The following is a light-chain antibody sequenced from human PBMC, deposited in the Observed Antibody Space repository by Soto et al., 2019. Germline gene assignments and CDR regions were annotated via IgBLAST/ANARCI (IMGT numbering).Light chain of an antibody. CDR3: QQRSNWPGT. CDR1: QSVSTY. Sequence: EIVVTQSPATLSLSPGERATLSCRASQSVSTYVAWFQHKLGQAPRLLIYDASYRAIGVPARFSGGGSGTDFTLTISSLEPEDFAVYYCQQRSNWPGTFGRWTKLDIK. V-gene: IGKV3-11*01. CDR2: DAS. J-gene: IGKJ2*01.